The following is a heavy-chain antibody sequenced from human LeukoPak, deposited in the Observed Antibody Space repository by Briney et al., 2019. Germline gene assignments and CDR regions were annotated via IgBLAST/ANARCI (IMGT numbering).Heavy chain of an antibody. CDR3: AEGYRYHDY. D-gene: IGHD1-1*01. J-gene: IGHJ4*02. V-gene: IGHV3-23*01. CDR1: GLTFSRIA. Sequence: GGSLRLSCAASGLTFSRIAMSWVRQAPGKGLEWVSSISIDGGSTFYADSVKGRLTISRDDSKNTLFLQMNSLRVEDTALFYCAEGYRYHDYWGQGALVTVSS. CDR2: ISIDGGST.